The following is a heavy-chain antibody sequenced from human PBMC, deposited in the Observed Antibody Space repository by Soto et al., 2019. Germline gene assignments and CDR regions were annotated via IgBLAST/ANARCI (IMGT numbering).Heavy chain of an antibody. CDR3: VRDSRYDSSGYYVDWFDP. CDR1: GGSLSTYY. Sequence: QVQLQESGPGLVKPSETLSLTCAVSGGSLSTYYWSWVRQPPGKELEWIGHVYYTGSTNYNPSLKSRVTLSVDTSKNHFSLRLNSVTAADTAMYYCVRDSRYDSSGYYVDWFDPWGQATLVIVSS. V-gene: IGHV4-59*01. D-gene: IGHD3-22*01. J-gene: IGHJ5*02. CDR2: VYYTGST.